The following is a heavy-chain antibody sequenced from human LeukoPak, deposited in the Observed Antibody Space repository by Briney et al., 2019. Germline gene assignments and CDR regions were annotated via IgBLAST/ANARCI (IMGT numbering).Heavy chain of an antibody. CDR1: GFSVSGNY. D-gene: IGHD1-26*01. CDR2: IYSGGTT. CDR3: ASSEKWELIFDH. J-gene: IGHJ4*02. Sequence: GGSLRLSCTASGFSVSGNYMSWVRQAPGKGLEWVSIIYSGGTTYYADSVKGRFTISRDNSKNTLYLQMNSLRAEDTAVYYCASSEKWELIFDHWGQGILVTVSS. V-gene: IGHV3-53*01.